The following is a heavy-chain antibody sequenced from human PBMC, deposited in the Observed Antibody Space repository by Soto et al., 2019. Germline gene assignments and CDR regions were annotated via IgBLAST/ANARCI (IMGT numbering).Heavy chain of an antibody. D-gene: IGHD3-16*01. Sequence: EVQLVESGGGLIQPGGSLRLSCAASGFTFSSFAMHWVRQAPGKGLEDVSAITSNGGSTFYANSVKGRFTIPRDNSKNTLYLQMGSLRAEDMAVYYCARVIGGSYAFDYWGQGTLVTVSS. CDR2: ITSNGGST. J-gene: IGHJ4*02. CDR1: GFTFSSFA. CDR3: ARVIGGSYAFDY. V-gene: IGHV3-64*01.